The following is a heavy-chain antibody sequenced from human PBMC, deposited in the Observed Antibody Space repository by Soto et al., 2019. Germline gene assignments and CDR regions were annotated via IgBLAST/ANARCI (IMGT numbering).Heavy chain of an antibody. CDR3: ARGARDIVVVPAAPGWFDP. D-gene: IGHD2-2*01. CDR2: INHSGST. V-gene: IGHV4-34*01. Sequence: PSETLSLTCAVYGGSFSGYYWSWIRQPPGKXLEWIGEINHSGSTNYNPSLKSRVTISVDTSKNQFSLKLSSVTAADTAVYYCARGARDIVVVPAAPGWFDPWGQGTLVTVSS. CDR1: GGSFSGYY. J-gene: IGHJ5*02.